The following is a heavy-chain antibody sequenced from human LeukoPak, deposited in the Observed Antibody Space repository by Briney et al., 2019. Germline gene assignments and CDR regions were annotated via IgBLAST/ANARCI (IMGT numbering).Heavy chain of an antibody. D-gene: IGHD1-26*01. J-gene: IGHJ3*02. V-gene: IGHV1-8*01. CDR1: AYTLTTSD. CDR2: MNPNSGHT. Sequence: ASVKVSCKASAYTLTTSDINWVRQAAGQGLEWMGWMNPNSGHTGYAQRFQGRVTMTRNTSISTAYMDLSSLRSEDTAVYYCARPSGLLDSHDAFDIWGQGTMVTVSS. CDR3: ARPSGLLDSHDAFDI.